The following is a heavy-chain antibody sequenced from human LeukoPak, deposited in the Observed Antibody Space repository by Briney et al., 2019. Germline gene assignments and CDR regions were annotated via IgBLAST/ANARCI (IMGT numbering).Heavy chain of an antibody. CDR2: IYYGGST. J-gene: IGHJ4*02. Sequence: SETLTLTCTVSGGSVSSGTYYWTWIRQPPGQGLEWIGYIYYGGSTNYNPSLKTRVTISVDTSKDQFSLRLTSVSAADTATYYCARVLIAVAGYDYWGQGTHVPVSS. D-gene: IGHD6-19*01. CDR3: ARVLIAVAGYDY. V-gene: IGHV4-61*01. CDR1: GGSVSSGTYY.